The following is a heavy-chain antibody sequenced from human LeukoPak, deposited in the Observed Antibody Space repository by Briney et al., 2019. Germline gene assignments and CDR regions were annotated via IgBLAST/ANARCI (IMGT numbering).Heavy chain of an antibody. V-gene: IGHV3-23*01. Sequence: GGSLRLSCAASGFTFSSYGMSWVRQAPGKELEWISAISGSGGSTYYADSVKGRFTISRDNSKNTLYLQMNSLRAEDTAVYYCAKDLIRYFDWLPGYFDLWGRGTLVTVSS. CDR2: ISGSGGST. CDR3: AKDLIRYFDWLPGYFDL. CDR1: GFTFSSYG. J-gene: IGHJ2*01. D-gene: IGHD3-9*01.